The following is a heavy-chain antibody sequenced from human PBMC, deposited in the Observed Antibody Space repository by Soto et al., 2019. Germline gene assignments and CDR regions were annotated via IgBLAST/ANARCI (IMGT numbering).Heavy chain of an antibody. J-gene: IGHJ3*02. Sequence: QVQLVQSGAEVKKPGASVKVSCKASGYSFITSYHMHWVRQAPGQGLEWMGIINPTGSMTRYSQKFHGRLTMTRDKSTATAYMELSNLTSEDTAVYFFARDTGYDHDAFDIWGQGTRVTVSS. CDR1: GYSFITSYH. CDR3: ARDTGYDHDAFDI. CDR2: INPTGSMT. D-gene: IGHD5-12*01. V-gene: IGHV1-46*01.